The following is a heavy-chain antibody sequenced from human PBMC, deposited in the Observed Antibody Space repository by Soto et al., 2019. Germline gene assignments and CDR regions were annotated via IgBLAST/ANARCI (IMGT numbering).Heavy chain of an antibody. V-gene: IGHV4-31*03. CDR1: GVSVSSGGYY. Sequence: PSETLSLTCTVSGVSVSSGGYYWSWIRQHPGKGLEWIVNIYYFGRTYYNPSLKSRVFLSADTSMYRISLTLRSVTAADSPMYCRASVIGGDSEYYCDLLGKRDLVTVSS. CDR3: ASVIGGDSEYYCDL. CDR2: IYYFGRT. J-gene: IGHJ4*02. D-gene: IGHD2-21*02.